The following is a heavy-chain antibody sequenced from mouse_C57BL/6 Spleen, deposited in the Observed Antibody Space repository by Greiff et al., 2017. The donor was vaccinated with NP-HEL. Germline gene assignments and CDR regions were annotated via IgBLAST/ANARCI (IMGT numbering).Heavy chain of an antibody. Sequence: EVMLVESGPGMVKPSQSLSLTCTVTGYSITSGYDWHWIRHFPGNKLEWMGYISYSGSTNYNPSLKSRISITHDTSKNHFFLKLNSVTTEDTATYYCARGNYYGSSPLYWGQGTLVTVSA. D-gene: IGHD1-1*01. CDR2: ISYSGST. V-gene: IGHV3-1*01. CDR3: ARGNYYGSSPLY. CDR1: GYSITSGYD. J-gene: IGHJ3*01.